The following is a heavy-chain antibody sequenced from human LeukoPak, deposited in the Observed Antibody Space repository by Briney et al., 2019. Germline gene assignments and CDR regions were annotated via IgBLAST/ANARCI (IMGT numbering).Heavy chain of an antibody. J-gene: IGHJ4*02. Sequence: KPSETLSLTCAVYGGSFSGYYWSWIRQPPGKGLEWIGEINRSGSTNYNPSLKSRVTISVDTSKNQFSLKLSSVTAADTAVYYCARGRYYDILTGYPPPFDYWGQGTLVTVSS. D-gene: IGHD3-9*01. CDR1: GGSFSGYY. CDR2: INRSGST. CDR3: ARGRYYDILTGYPPPFDY. V-gene: IGHV4-34*01.